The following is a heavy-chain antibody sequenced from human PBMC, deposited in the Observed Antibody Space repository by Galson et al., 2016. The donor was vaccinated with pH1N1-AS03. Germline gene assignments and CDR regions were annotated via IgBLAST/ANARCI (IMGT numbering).Heavy chain of an antibody. CDR1: GFTVSSGY. CDR3: AGDEGFANGINV. CDR2: IHPGGDT. V-gene: IGHV3-66*02. D-gene: IGHD3-3*01. J-gene: IGHJ6*02. Sequence: LRLSCAATGFTVSSGYHMSWVRQAPGKGLEWVPVIHPGGDTYNADSMKGRFTISRDNFENMVYLQMNSLRPEDTAVYYCAGDEGFANGINVRGQGTTVTVSS.